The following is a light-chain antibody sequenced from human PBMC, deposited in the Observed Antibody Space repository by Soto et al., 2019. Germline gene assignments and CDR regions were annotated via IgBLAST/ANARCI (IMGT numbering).Light chain of an antibody. CDR1: QSVSGK. CDR3: QQYGSSPRT. Sequence: EIVLTQSPGTLSLSPGERATLSCRASQSVSGKLAWYQHRPGQAPRLLIYDASIRATGIPDRFSGSGSGTDFTLTIRRLEPDDFAVYYCQQYGSSPRTFGQGTKVDI. J-gene: IGKJ1*01. CDR2: DAS. V-gene: IGKV3-20*01.